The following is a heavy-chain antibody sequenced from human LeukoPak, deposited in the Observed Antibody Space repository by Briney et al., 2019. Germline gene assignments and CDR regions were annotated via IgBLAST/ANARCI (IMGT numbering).Heavy chain of an antibody. CDR1: GFTFSSYA. CDR3: ATPFLDYYDSSGYELCSYIDY. CDR2: ISYDGSNK. Sequence: GGSLRLSCAASGFTFSSYAMHWVRQAPGKGLEWVAVISYDGSNKYYADSVKGRFTISRDNSKNTLYLQMNSLRAEDTAVYYCATPFLDYYDSSGYELCSYIDYWGQGTLVTVSS. V-gene: IGHV3-30-3*01. J-gene: IGHJ4*02. D-gene: IGHD3-22*01.